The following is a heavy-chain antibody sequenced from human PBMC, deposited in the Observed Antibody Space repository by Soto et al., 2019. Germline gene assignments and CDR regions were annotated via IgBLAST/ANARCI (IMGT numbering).Heavy chain of an antibody. D-gene: IGHD5-12*01. CDR2: ITGSGGRT. J-gene: IGHJ4*02. CDR3: AKGGDIVPGAHFDY. CDR1: GFPFHAYA. V-gene: IGHV3-23*01. Sequence: PGGSLRLSCEGSGFPFHAYALSWVRQAPGKGLEWVSAITGSGGRTFYADSVKGRFTISRDNSKTTLYLQMTSLRADDTAIYFCAKGGDIVPGAHFDYWGQGAPVTVSS.